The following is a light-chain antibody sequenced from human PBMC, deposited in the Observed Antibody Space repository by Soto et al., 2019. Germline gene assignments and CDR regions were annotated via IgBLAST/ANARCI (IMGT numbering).Light chain of an antibody. Sequence: DIQLTQSPSFLSASVGDRVTITCRASQGISSYLAWYPQKPGKAPKLLIYGASTLQSGVPSRFSGSGSGTEFTLTISITQPEDFANYYCQQLNSYQWTFGQGTKVEIK. J-gene: IGKJ1*01. V-gene: IGKV1-9*01. CDR3: QQLNSYQWT. CDR2: GAS. CDR1: QGISSY.